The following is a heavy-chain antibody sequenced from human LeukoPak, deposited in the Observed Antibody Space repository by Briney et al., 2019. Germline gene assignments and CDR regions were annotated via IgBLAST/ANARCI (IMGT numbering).Heavy chain of an antibody. CDR1: GFTFSSYA. Sequence: GGSLRLSCAASGFTFSSYAMSWVRQAPGKGLEWVSAISGSGGSTYYADSVKGRFTISRDNSKNTLYLQMNSLRDEDTAVYYCARQSTVATDFWGQGTLVTVSS. V-gene: IGHV3-23*01. CDR3: ARQSTVATDF. D-gene: IGHD4-23*01. CDR2: ISGSGGST. J-gene: IGHJ4*02.